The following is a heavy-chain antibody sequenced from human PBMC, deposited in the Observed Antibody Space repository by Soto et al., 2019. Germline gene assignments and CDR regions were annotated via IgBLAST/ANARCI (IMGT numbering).Heavy chain of an antibody. V-gene: IGHV3-23*01. J-gene: IGHJ4*02. CDR1: GFTFSVYA. Sequence: QPGGSLRLSCAASGFTFSVYAMSWVRQPPGKGLEWVSTISGSGGSTYYADSVKGRFTISRDNSKNTPYLQMNSLRAEDTAVYYCAKPLTTGYYFPFDYWGQGTLVTVSS. CDR3: AKPLTTGYYFPFDY. CDR2: ISGSGGST. D-gene: IGHD3-9*01.